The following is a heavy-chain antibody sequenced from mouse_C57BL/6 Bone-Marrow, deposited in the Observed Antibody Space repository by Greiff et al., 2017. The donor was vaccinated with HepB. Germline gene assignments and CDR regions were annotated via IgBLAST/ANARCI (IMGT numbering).Heavy chain of an antibody. J-gene: IGHJ4*01. CDR2: ISNGGGST. CDR1: GFTFSDYY. D-gene: IGHD3-1*01. Sequence: EVMLVESGGGLVQPGGSLKLSCAASGFTFSDYYMYWVRQTPEKRLEWVAYISNGGGSTYYPDTVKGRFTISRDNAKNTLYLQMSRLKSEDTAMYYCAKRVFGNYAMDDWGQGTSVTVSS. CDR3: AKRVFGNYAMDD. V-gene: IGHV5-12*01.